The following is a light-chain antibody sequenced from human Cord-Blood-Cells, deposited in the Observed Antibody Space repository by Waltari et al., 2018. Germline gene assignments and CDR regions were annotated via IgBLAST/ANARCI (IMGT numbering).Light chain of an antibody. CDR3: CSYAGSYV. CDR2: DVS. J-gene: IGLJ1*01. CDR1: SSDVGGVNY. V-gene: IGLV2-11*01. Sequence: QSALTQPRSVSGSPGQSVTISCTGTSSDVGGVNYVSWYQQHQGKAPKLMIYDVSKRPSGVPDRFSGSKSGNTASLTISGLQAEDEADYYCCSYAGSYVFGTGTKVTVL.